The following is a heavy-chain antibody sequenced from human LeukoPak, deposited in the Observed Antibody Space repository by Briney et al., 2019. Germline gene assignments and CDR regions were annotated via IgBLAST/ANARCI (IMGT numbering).Heavy chain of an antibody. Sequence: GGSLRLSCAASGFTFSSYSMNWVRQAPGKGLEWVSYISSSSSTIYYADSVKGRFTISRDNAKNSLYLQMNSLRAEDTAVYYCAREVGASEFDYWGQGTLVTVSS. V-gene: IGHV3-48*04. J-gene: IGHJ4*02. CDR3: AREVGASEFDY. CDR1: GFTFSSYS. CDR2: ISSSSSTI. D-gene: IGHD1-26*01.